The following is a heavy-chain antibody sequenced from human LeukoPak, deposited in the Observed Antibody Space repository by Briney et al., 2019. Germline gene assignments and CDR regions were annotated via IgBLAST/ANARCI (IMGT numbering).Heavy chain of an antibody. D-gene: IGHD2-2*01. J-gene: IGHJ3*01. CDR3: ARDRDCSRTSCFNAFDV. Sequence: GGSLRLSCAASGFTFSTYEMHWVRQAPGKGLEWVAFISHDGNDQYYADSVKGRFTISRDNSKNALYLQMNSLRLEDTAVYYCARDRDCSRTSCFNAFDVWGQGTMAIVSS. CDR2: ISHDGNDQ. CDR1: GFTFSTYE. V-gene: IGHV3-30*04.